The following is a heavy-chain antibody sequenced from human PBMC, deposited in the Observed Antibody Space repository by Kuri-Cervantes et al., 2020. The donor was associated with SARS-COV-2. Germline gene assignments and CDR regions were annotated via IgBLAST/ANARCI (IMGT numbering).Heavy chain of an antibody. CDR1: GFTFSSYS. Sequence: LSLTCAASGFTFSSYSMNWVRQAPGKGLEWVSSIGSRSSSTYYSDSGRGRFTTSRDNAKNSLYLQMNSLRAEDTAVYYCARDPSQGRADIWGQGTMVTVSS. CDR3: ARDPSQGRADI. V-gene: IGHV3-21*01. CDR2: IGSRSSST. J-gene: IGHJ3*02.